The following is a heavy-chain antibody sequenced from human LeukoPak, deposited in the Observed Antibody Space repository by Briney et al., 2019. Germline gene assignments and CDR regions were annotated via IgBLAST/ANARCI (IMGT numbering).Heavy chain of an antibody. J-gene: IGHJ4*02. CDR3: ARYWGPYDNSGAYCDY. CDR1: GDSISSSSYY. Sequence: SETLSLTCTVSGDSISSSSYYWVWLRQPPGKGLEWIATIHYTGSTYYKPSLKSRVTISVDTSKNQFSLKLSSVTAADTAMYYCARYWGPYDNSGAYCDYWGQGTLVTVSS. CDR2: IHYTGST. D-gene: IGHD3-22*01. V-gene: IGHV4-39*01.